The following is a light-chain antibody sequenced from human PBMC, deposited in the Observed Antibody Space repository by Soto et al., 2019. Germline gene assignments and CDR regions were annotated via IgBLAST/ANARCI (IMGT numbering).Light chain of an antibody. CDR3: QQADSFPIT. CDR1: QDIGSW. J-gene: IGKJ5*01. Sequence: DVQMTQSPSSVSASVGDRVTITCRASQDIGSWLAWYQQRPGTAPRLLIYAASTLQMGVPSRFSGSGSGTYFTLTVTSLQPDDFATYYCQQADSFPITFGQGTRLDI. V-gene: IGKV1D-12*01. CDR2: AAS.